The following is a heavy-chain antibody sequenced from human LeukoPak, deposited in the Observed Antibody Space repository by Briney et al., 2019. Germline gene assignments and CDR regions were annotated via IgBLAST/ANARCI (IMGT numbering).Heavy chain of an antibody. Sequence: SETLSLTCTVSGGSISSYYWSWIRQPPGKGLEWIGYIYYSGSTNYNPSLKSRVTISVDTSKNQFSLKLGSVTAADTAVYYCARGRCSGGSCYSAKFDYWGQGTLVTVSS. CDR1: GGSISSYY. D-gene: IGHD2-15*01. V-gene: IGHV4-59*01. J-gene: IGHJ4*02. CDR3: ARGRCSGGSCYSAKFDY. CDR2: IYYSGST.